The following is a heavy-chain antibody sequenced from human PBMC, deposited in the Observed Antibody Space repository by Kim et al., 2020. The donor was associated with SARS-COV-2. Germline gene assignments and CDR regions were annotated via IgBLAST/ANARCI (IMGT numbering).Heavy chain of an antibody. CDR1: GYTFTSYA. D-gene: IGHD4-17*01. V-gene: IGHV7-4-1*02. CDR2: INTNTGNP. Sequence: ASVKVSCKASGYTFTSYAMNWVRQAPGQGLEWMGWINTNTGNPTYAQGFTGRFVFSLDTSVSTAYLQISSLKAEDTAVYYCARVSGLREESIKKPWAADDYVGFPGFDYWGQGTLVTVSS. CDR3: ARVSGLREESIKKPWAADDYVGFPGFDY. J-gene: IGHJ4*02.